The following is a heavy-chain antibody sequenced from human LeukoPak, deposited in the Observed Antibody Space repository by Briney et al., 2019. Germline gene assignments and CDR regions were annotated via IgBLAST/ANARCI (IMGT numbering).Heavy chain of an antibody. CDR1: GYSFTSYW. CDR3: ARVHSSSWYGYYYYYMDV. J-gene: IGHJ6*03. Sequence: GESPKISCKGSGYSFTSYWIGWVRQMPGKGLEWMGIIYPGDSDTRYSPSFQGQVTISADKSISTAYLQWSSLKASDTAMYYCARVHSSSWYGYYYYYMDVWGKGTTVTVSS. V-gene: IGHV5-51*01. CDR2: IYPGDSDT. D-gene: IGHD6-13*01.